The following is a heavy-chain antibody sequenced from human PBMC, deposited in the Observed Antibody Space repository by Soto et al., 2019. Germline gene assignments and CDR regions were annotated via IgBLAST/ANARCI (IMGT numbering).Heavy chain of an antibody. CDR2: ISPYNGNT. CDR3: ARDQTKWLTDAFDI. J-gene: IGHJ3*02. Sequence: HVQLVQSGAEVKKPGASLKVSCKASGYTFISYGVSWVRQAPGQGLEWLGWISPYNGNTNYAQKFQGRITMTTDTSTSPVYIDLRSLRTDDTAVYYCARDQTKWLTDAFDIWGQGTMVVVSS. V-gene: IGHV1-18*01. CDR1: GYTFISYG. D-gene: IGHD5-12*01.